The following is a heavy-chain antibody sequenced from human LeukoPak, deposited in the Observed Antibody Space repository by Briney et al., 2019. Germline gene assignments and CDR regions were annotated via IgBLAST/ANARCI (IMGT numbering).Heavy chain of an antibody. V-gene: IGHV3-30-3*01. Sequence: GGSLRLSCAASGFTFSSYAMHWVRQAPGKGLEWVAVLSYDGSNKYYADSVKGRFTISRDNSKNTLYLQMNSLRAEDTAVYYCAKDPGSGSYCLDYWGQGTLVTVSS. D-gene: IGHD3-10*01. CDR1: GFTFSSYA. CDR3: AKDPGSGSYCLDY. CDR2: LSYDGSNK. J-gene: IGHJ4*02.